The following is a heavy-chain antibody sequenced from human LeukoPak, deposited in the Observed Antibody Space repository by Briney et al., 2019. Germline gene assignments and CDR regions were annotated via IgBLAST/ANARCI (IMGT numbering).Heavy chain of an antibody. J-gene: IGHJ5*02. Sequence: ASVTVSCKASGYTFTGYYIHWVRQAPGQGLEWMGGIIPIFGTANYAQKFQGRVTITADESTSTAYMELSSLRSEDTAVYYCARVSDYAEVNWFDPWGQGTLVTVSS. CDR3: ARVSDYAEVNWFDP. CDR2: IIPIFGTA. CDR1: GYTFTGYY. V-gene: IGHV1-69*13. D-gene: IGHD4-17*01.